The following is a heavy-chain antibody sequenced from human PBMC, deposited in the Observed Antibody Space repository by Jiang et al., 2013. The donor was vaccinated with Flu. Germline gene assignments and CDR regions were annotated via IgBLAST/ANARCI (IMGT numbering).Heavy chain of an antibody. CDR2: IYYSGST. CDR1: GGSVSSGSYY. CDR3: ARDNWNYVDY. Sequence: PGLVKPSETLSLTCTVSGGSVSSGSYYWSWIRQPPGKGLEWIGYIYYSGSTNYNPSLKSRVTISVDTSKNQFSLKLSSVTAADTAVYYCARDNWNYVDYWGQGTLVTVSS. D-gene: IGHD1-20*01. J-gene: IGHJ4*02. V-gene: IGHV4-61*01.